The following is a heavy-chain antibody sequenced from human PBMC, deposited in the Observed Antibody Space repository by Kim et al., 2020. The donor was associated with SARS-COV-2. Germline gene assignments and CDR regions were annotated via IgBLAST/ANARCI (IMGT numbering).Heavy chain of an antibody. CDR1: RYTFTSYA. CDR2: INTNTGNP. CDR3: ARGAGVSYDYVWGSYREELDY. Sequence: ASVKVSCKASRYTFTSYAMNWVRQAPGQGLEWMGWINTNTGNPTYAQGFTGRFVFSLDTSVSTAYLQISSLKAEDTAVYYCARGAGVSYDYVWGSYREELDYWGQGTLVTVSS. J-gene: IGHJ4*02. D-gene: IGHD3-16*02. V-gene: IGHV7-4-1*02.